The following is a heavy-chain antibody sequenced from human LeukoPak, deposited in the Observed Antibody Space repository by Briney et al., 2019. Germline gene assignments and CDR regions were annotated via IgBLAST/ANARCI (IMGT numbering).Heavy chain of an antibody. CDR3: ARRGGAFALDY. D-gene: IGHD3-10*01. Sequence: SETLSLTCAVSGYSISSGYYWGWIRQPPGKGLEWIGSIYHSGSTYYNPSLKSRVTISVDTSKKQPSLKLSSVTAADQAVYYFARRGGAFALDYWGQGTLVTVSS. V-gene: IGHV4-38-2*01. J-gene: IGHJ4*02. CDR1: GYSISSGYY. CDR2: IYHSGST.